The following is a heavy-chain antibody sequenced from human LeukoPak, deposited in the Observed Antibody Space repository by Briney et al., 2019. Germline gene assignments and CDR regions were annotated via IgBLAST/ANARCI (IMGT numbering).Heavy chain of an antibody. CDR2: IYYSGNT. Sequence: SETLSLTCTVSGGSISSGHYWGWIRQPPGKGLEWIGSIYYSGNTYYNASLKSQVSISIDTSKNQFSLKVTSVTAADTAVYYCARGLREFGYYYYYMDVWGKGTTVTVSS. CDR3: ARGLREFGYYYYYMDV. CDR1: GGSISSGHY. J-gene: IGHJ6*03. V-gene: IGHV4-39*01. D-gene: IGHD3-10*01.